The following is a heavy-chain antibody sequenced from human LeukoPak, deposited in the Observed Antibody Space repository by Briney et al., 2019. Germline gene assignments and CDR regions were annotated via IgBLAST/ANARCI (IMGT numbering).Heavy chain of an antibody. D-gene: IGHD1-26*01. CDR1: GFDFSGAY. Sequence: GGSLRLSCAASGFDFSGAYRDWVRQAPGEGLEWVGLIKNKHEHQATDYAAPVRERFIITRDDSSSTLFLRMNSLKTEDTAVYYCVTDANRILGARGTGYWGQGILVTVSS. J-gene: IGHJ4*02. CDR2: IKNKHEHQAT. CDR3: VTDANRILGARGTGY. V-gene: IGHV3-15*07.